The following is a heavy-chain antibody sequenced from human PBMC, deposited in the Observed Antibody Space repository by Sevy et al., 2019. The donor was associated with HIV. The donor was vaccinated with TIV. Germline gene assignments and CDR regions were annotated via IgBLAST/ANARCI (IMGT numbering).Heavy chain of an antibody. Sequence: GGSLRLSCAASGFTFSSYDMHWVRQATGKGLEWVSAIGTAGDTYYPGSVKGRFNISRENAKNSLYLQMNSLRAGDTAVYYCARARYYDSSGYYTYYFDYWGQGTLVTVSS. CDR3: ARARYYDSSGYYTYYFDY. CDR1: GFTFSSYD. V-gene: IGHV3-13*01. CDR2: IGTAGDT. J-gene: IGHJ4*02. D-gene: IGHD3-22*01.